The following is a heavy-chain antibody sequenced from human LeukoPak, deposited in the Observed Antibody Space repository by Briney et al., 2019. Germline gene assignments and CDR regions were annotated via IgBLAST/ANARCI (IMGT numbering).Heavy chain of an antibody. CDR1: GGSISSSSYY. V-gene: IGHV4-39*07. CDR2: INHSGST. Sequence: PSETLSLTCTVSGGSISSSSYYWSWIRQPPGKGLEWIGEINHSGSTNYNPSLKSRVTISVDTSKNQFSLKLSSVTAADTAVYYCARYFPPLYSNYAGYYYYGMDVWGQGTTVTVSS. D-gene: IGHD4-11*01. J-gene: IGHJ6*02. CDR3: ARYFPPLYSNYAGYYYYGMDV.